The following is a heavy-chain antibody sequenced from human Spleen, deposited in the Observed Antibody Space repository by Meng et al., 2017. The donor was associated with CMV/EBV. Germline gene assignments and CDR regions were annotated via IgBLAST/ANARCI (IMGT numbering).Heavy chain of an antibody. CDR3: TSRTYYYDSYASYHWFDP. Sequence: FSGSAMHWVRQASGKGLGWVGHIRTKANNYATAYAASVKGRFTISRDDSKNTAYLQMNSLKTEDTAVYYCTSRTYYYDSYASYHWFDPWGQGTLVTVSS. CDR2: IRTKANNYAT. J-gene: IGHJ5*02. V-gene: IGHV3-73*01. CDR1: FSGSA. D-gene: IGHD3-22*01.